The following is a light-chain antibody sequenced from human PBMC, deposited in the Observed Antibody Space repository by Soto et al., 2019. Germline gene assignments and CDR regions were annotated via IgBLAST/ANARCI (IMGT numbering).Light chain of an antibody. J-gene: IGKJ3*01. CDR1: QSVSSN. V-gene: IGKV3-15*01. Sequence: EIVLTQSPGTLSLSPGERATLSCRASQSVSSNYLAWYQQKPGQAPRLLIYGASTRATGIPARFSGSGSGTEFTLTISSLQSEDFAVYYCQQCNNWPFTFGPGTKVDIK. CDR2: GAS. CDR3: QQCNNWPFT.